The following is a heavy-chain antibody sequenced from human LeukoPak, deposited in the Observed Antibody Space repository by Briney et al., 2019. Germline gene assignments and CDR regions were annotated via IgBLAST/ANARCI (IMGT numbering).Heavy chain of an antibody. D-gene: IGHD2-21*02. CDR1: GFTFSSYW. V-gene: IGHV3-53*01. Sequence: GGSLRLSCAASGFTFSSYWMSWVRQAPGKGLEWVSVIYSGGSTYYADSVKGRFSTSRDSSTSTLFLQMDSLRVEDTAMYYCARPTDGDSTRYGMDVWGQGTTVIVSS. CDR2: IYSGGST. CDR3: ARPTDGDSTRYGMDV. J-gene: IGHJ6*02.